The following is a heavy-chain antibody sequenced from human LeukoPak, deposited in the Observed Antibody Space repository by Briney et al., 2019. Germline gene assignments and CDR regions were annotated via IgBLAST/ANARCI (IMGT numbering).Heavy chain of an antibody. Sequence: SETLSLTCTVSGESISGFYWTWIRQPPGKGLEWIGYIYYSGTTNYNPSLKSRVTISVDTSKNQFSLKLSSVTAADTAVYYCARGVVIAPQTFDYWGQGTLVTVSS. D-gene: IGHD2-21*01. CDR1: GESISGFY. V-gene: IGHV4-59*01. CDR3: ARGVVIAPQTFDY. J-gene: IGHJ4*02. CDR2: IYYSGTT.